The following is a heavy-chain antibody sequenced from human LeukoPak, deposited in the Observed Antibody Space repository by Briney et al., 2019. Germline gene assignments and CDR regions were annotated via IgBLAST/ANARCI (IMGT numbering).Heavy chain of an antibody. J-gene: IGHJ4*02. CDR1: GDSISTYY. CDR2: IYYSGST. CDR3: ARGRGWLQSTPFDY. D-gene: IGHD5-24*01. V-gene: IGHV4-59*01. Sequence: SETLSLTCTVSGDSISTYYWSWIRQPPGKGLEWVGYIYYSGSTNYNPSLKSRVTMSVDTSKNQFSLKLSSVTAADTAVYYCARGRGWLQSTPFDYWGQGTLVTVSS.